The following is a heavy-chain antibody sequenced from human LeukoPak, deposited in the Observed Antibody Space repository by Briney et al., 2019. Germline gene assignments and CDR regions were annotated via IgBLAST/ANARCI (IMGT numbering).Heavy chain of an antibody. Sequence: TGGSLRLSCAASGFTFSSYWMHWVRQAPGKGLVWVSRINSDGSSTDYADSVKGRFTISRDNAKNTLYLRMNSLRAEDTAVYYCARGIYGSNYYFDYWGQGTLVTVSS. V-gene: IGHV3-74*01. CDR3: ARGIYGSNYYFDY. CDR2: INSDGSST. J-gene: IGHJ4*02. D-gene: IGHD3-10*01. CDR1: GFTFSSYW.